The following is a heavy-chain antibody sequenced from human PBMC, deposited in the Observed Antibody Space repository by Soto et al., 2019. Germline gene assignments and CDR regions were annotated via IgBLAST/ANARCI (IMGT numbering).Heavy chain of an antibody. D-gene: IGHD2-2*01. CDR1: GFTFSSYA. J-gene: IGHJ4*02. V-gene: IGHV3-30-3*01. CDR3: ASGTSSLNSFDY. CDR2: ISYDGSNK. Sequence: GSLRLSCAASGFTFSSYAMHWVRQAPGKGLEWVAVISYDGSNKYYADSVKGRFTISRDNSKNTLYLQMNSLRAEDTAVYYCASGTSSLNSFDYWGQGNLVTVSS.